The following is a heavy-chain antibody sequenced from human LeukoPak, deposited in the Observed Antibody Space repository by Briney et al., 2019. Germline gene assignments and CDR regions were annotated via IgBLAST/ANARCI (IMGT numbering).Heavy chain of an antibody. CDR2: VDPEDGET. J-gene: IGHJ4*02. Sequence: ASVKVSCKVSGYTFTDYYMHWVQQAPGKGLEWMGLVDPEDGETIYAGKFQGRVTITADTSTDTAYMELSSLRSEDTAVYYCATDSMVRGVIPLWGQGTLVTVSS. CDR1: GYTFTDYY. V-gene: IGHV1-69-2*01. CDR3: ATDSMVRGVIPL. D-gene: IGHD3-10*01.